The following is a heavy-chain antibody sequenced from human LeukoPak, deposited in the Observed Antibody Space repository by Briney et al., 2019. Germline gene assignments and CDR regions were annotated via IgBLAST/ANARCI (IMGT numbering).Heavy chain of an antibody. Sequence: PGRSLRLSCAASGFTFSNYGMHWVRQAPGKGLEWVALVSYAGSNKYYVDSVKGRFTISRDNSKNTLYLQMNSLRAEDTAVYYCAKDRATMTTRIFDFWGQGTLVTVSS. V-gene: IGHV3-30*18. CDR1: GFTFSNYG. CDR3: AKDRATMTTRIFDF. J-gene: IGHJ4*02. CDR2: VSYAGSNK. D-gene: IGHD4-17*01.